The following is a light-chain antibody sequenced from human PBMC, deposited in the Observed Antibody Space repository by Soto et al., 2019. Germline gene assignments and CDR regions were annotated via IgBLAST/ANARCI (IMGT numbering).Light chain of an antibody. CDR2: GAS. J-gene: IGKJ5*01. V-gene: IGKV3-20*01. CDR3: QQYGSSPMT. Sequence: EIVLTQSPGTLSLSPGERATLSCRVSQSVSSNYLAWYQQKPGQAPRLLIYGASSRATGIPDRLSGSGSGTDFTLTISSLEPEDFAVYYCQQYGSSPMTFGQGTRVEI. CDR1: QSVSSNY.